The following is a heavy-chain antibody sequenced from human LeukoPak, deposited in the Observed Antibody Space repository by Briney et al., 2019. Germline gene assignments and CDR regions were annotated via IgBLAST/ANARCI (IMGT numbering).Heavy chain of an antibody. V-gene: IGHV3-74*01. CDR3: TREADPAFSASSSPDF. CDR1: GFGFSNFS. J-gene: IGHJ4*02. D-gene: IGHD6-6*01. Sequence: GGSLRLSCAAYGFGFSNFSMHWVSQAPGKGLEWVSRIKTDGSITAYADSVKGRFTISRDNAKNTLYLHMNSLKGEDTATYFCTREADPAFSASSSPDFWGQGTPVTVS. CDR2: IKTDGSIT.